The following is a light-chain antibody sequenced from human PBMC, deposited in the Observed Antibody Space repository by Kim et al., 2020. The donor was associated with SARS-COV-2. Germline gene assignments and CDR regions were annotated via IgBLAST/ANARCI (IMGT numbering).Light chain of an antibody. CDR1: SSDVGGYNY. J-gene: IGLJ1*01. CDR3: CSYAGSYTYV. V-gene: IGLV2-11*01. CDR2: DVT. Sequence: GQSVTISCTGTSSDVGGYNYVSWYQQHPGKAPKLMIYDVTKRPSGVPDCFSGSKSGNTASLTISGLQAEDEADYYCCSYAGSYTYVFGTGTKVTVL.